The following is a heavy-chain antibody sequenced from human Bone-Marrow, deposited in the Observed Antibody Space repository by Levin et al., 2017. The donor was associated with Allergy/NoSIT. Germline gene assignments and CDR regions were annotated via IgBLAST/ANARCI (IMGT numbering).Heavy chain of an antibody. D-gene: IGHD2-15*01. V-gene: IGHV1-69*13. CDR2: IIPIFGPP. J-gene: IGHJ6*03. Sequence: SVKVSCKASGVTFSSHGIAWVRQAPGQGLEWMGGIIPIFGPPNYAQKFQGRVTISADDSTNTAYMELSSLRSDDTAVFYCARLTGDCSGGACLSRYFYYYMDVWGKGTTVTVSS. CDR3: ARLTGDCSGGACLSRYFYYYMDV. CDR1: GVTFSSHG.